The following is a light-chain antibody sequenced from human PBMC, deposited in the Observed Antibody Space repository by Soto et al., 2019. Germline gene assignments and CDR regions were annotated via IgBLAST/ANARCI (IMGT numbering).Light chain of an antibody. V-gene: IGLV2-14*01. CDR3: SSYPSSSTLEGV. Sequence: QSALTQPASVSGSPGQSITISCTGTSSDVGGYNYVSWYQQHPGKAPKLMIYDVSNRPSGVSNRFSGSKSGNTASLTISGLQAEDEADYYCSSYPSSSTLEGVFGTGTQLTVL. CDR1: SSDVGGYNY. J-gene: IGLJ1*01. CDR2: DVS.